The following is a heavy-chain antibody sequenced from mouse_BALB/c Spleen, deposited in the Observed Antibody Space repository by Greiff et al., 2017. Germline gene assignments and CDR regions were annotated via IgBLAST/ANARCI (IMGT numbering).Heavy chain of an antibody. Sequence: SGPELVKPGASVKISCKASGYSFTSYYIHWVKQRPGQGLEWIGWIFPGSGNTKYNEKFKGKATLTADTSSSTAYMQLSSLTSEDSAVYFCAREEYGNYAYWGQGTLVTVSA. CDR3: AREEYGNYAY. CDR2: IFPGSGNT. V-gene: IGHV1-66*01. D-gene: IGHD2-10*02. CDR1: GYSFTSYY. J-gene: IGHJ3*01.